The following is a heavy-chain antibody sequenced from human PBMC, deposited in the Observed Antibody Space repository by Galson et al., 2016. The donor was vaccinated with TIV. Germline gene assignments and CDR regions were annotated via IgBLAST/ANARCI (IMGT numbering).Heavy chain of an antibody. CDR2: FTPVFGIT. CDR1: GGIFSNFV. Sequence: SVKVSCKASGGIFSNFVISWVRQAPGQGLEWMGRFTPVFGITNYAQKFQDRVSITADKSTSTVYMELSSLTSQDTAIYYCARDKEHAKYYFDFWGQGTQVTVSS. CDR3: ARDKEHAKYYFDF. J-gene: IGHJ4*02. D-gene: IGHD1/OR15-1a*01. V-gene: IGHV1-69*04.